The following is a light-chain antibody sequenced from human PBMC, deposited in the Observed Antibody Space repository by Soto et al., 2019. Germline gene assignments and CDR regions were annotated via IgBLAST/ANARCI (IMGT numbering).Light chain of an antibody. V-gene: IGKV3-20*01. CDR3: QQYGSSPRT. Sequence: EIVLTQSPGTLSLSPGERATLSCRASQSVSSSYLAWYQQKPGQAPRLLIYDATSRATSIPDRFSGSGSGTNFILTISTLEPEDFAVYYYQQYGSSPRTFGQGTKVEIK. CDR1: QSVSSSY. J-gene: IGKJ1*01. CDR2: DAT.